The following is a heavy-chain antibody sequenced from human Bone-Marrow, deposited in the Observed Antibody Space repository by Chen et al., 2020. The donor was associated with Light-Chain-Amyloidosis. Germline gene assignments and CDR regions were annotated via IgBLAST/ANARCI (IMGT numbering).Heavy chain of an antibody. J-gene: IGHJ4*02. CDR1: GLTFSTYW. CDR2: MNSAGSGT. Sequence: QLWESGVDVVQTGRSLRASCAATGLTFSTYWLHWIRQAPGKGLVWVARMNSAGSGTSYADSVKGRFIISRDNAKYTLYLQMNSLRPEDTAVYYCAKAGSYRFDSWGQGTLVTVSS. CDR3: AKAGSYRFDS. D-gene: IGHD1-26*01. V-gene: IGHV3-74*01.